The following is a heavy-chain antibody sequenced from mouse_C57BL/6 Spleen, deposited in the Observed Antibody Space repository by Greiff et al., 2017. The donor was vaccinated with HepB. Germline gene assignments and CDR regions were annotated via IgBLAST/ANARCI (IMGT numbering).Heavy chain of an antibody. D-gene: IGHD1-1*01. V-gene: IGHV5-16*01. CDR1: GFTFSDYY. CDR2: INYDGSST. J-gene: IGHJ1*03. CDR3: ARVLITTVVATWYFDV. Sequence: EVKLVESEGGLVQPGSSMKLSCTASGFTFSDYYMAWVRQVPEKGLEWVANINYDGSSTYYLDSLKSRFIISRDNAKNILYLQMSSLKSEDTATYYCARVLITTVVATWYFDVWGTGTTVTVSS.